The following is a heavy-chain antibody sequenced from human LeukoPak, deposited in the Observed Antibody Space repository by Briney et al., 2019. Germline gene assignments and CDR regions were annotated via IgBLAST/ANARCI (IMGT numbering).Heavy chain of an antibody. V-gene: IGHV3-23*01. CDR2: ISGSGGST. CDR3: AKASYDTYYFDY. CDR1: GFTFSTYA. Sequence: GGSLRLSCAASGFTFSTYAMSWVRQAPGKGLEWVSGISGSGGSTFYADSVKGRFTISRDNSKNTLYLQMSSLRVEDTAVYYCAKASYDTYYFDYWGQGTLVTVSS. J-gene: IGHJ4*02. D-gene: IGHD3-22*01.